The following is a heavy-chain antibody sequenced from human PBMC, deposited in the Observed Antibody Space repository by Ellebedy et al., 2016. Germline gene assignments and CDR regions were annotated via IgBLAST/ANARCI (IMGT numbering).Heavy chain of an antibody. Sequence: GGSLRLSCAASGFVLSNYNMYWVRQAPGKGLEWVALILSDGSNEYHADSVKGRFTISRDNSKNTLHLQMNSLRVEDTAVYYCARGNYGLDVWGQGTTVTVSS. CDR3: ARGNYGLDV. J-gene: IGHJ6*02. CDR1: GFVLSNYN. CDR2: ILSDGSNE. V-gene: IGHV3-30*04.